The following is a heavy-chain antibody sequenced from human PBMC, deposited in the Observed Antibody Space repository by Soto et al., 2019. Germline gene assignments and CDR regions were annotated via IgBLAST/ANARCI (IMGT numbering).Heavy chain of an antibody. CDR3: ARDRPPPDY. Sequence: QVQLVQSGAEVKKPGASLKVSCKASGYTFASYAISWMRQAPRQGLEWMGWISAYNGNTNYAKKRQGRVTMTTDTSTCTAYMELRSPGSADTAGDYCARDRPPPDYWGQGTVVTVSS. J-gene: IGHJ4*02. CDR2: ISAYNGNT. CDR1: GYTFASYA. V-gene: IGHV1-18*01.